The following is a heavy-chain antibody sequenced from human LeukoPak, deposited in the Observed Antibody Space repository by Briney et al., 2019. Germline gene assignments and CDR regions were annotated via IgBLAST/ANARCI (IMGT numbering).Heavy chain of an antibody. D-gene: IGHD6-19*01. Sequence: GGSLRLSCAASGFTFSSYAMSWVRQAPGKGLEWVSAISGSGGSTYYADSVKGRFTISRDNSKNTLYLQMNSLRAEDTAVYYCAREGSIAVAGDNWFDPWGQGTLVTVSS. J-gene: IGHJ5*02. CDR3: AREGSIAVAGDNWFDP. V-gene: IGHV3-23*01. CDR1: GFTFSSYA. CDR2: ISGSGGST.